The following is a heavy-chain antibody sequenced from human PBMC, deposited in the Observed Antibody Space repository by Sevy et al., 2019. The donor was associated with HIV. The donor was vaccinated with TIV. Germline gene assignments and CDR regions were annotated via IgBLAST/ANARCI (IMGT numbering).Heavy chain of an antibody. CDR1: GGTFSSYA. D-gene: IGHD1-20*01. J-gene: IGHJ4*02. CDR3: ARTRRSEMYNWNTSSFDY. CDR2: IIPIFGTA. V-gene: IGHV1-69*13. Sequence: ASVKVSCKASGGTFSSYAISWVRQAPGQGLEWMGGIIPIFGTANYSQKFQGRVTITADESTSTAYMELSSLRSEDTAVYYCARTRRSEMYNWNTSSFDYWGQGTLVTVSS.